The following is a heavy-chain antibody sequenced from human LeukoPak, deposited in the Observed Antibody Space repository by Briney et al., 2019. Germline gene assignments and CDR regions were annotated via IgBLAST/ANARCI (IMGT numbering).Heavy chain of an antibody. CDR3: ANKGAARPFDY. CDR2: ISYDGSNK. D-gene: IGHD6-6*01. J-gene: IGHJ4*02. Sequence: GRSLRLSCAASGFTFSSYGMHWVRQAPGKGLEWVAVISYDGSNKYHADSVKGRFTISRDNSKNTLYLQMNSLRAEDTAVYYCANKGAARPFDYWGQGTLVTVSS. CDR1: GFTFSSYG. V-gene: IGHV3-30*18.